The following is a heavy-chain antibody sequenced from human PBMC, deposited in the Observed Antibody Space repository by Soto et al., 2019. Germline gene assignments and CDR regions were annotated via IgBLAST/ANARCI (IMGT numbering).Heavy chain of an antibody. D-gene: IGHD3-3*01. V-gene: IGHV3-21*01. Sequence: GGSLRLSCAASGFTFSSYSMNWVRQSPGKGLEWVSSISSSSSYIYYADSVKGRFAISRDNAKNSLYLQMNSLRAEDTAVYYCARLGKADYYDFWSGYQWGYYGMDVWGQGTTVTVSS. J-gene: IGHJ6*02. CDR2: ISSSSSYI. CDR3: ARLGKADYYDFWSGYQWGYYGMDV. CDR1: GFTFSSYS.